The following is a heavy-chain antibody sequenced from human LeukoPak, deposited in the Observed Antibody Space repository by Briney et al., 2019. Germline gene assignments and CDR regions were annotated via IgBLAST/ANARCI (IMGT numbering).Heavy chain of an antibody. V-gene: IGHV3-30-3*01. J-gene: IGHJ4*02. Sequence: PGGSLRLSCAASEFTFSSYAMHWVRQAPGKGLEWVAVISYDGSNKYYADSVKGRFTISRDNSKNTLYLQMSSLRAEDTAVYYCASLFQVKRYSYGYSDYWGQGTLVTVSS. CDR1: EFTFSSYA. CDR3: ASLFQVKRYSYGYSDY. CDR2: ISYDGSNK. D-gene: IGHD5-18*01.